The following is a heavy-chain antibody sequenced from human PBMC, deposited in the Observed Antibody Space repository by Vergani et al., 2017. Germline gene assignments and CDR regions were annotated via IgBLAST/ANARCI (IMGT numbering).Heavy chain of an antibody. D-gene: IGHD5-18*01. CDR1: GFTFSSYS. CDR2: ISSSSSYI. Sequence: EVQLLESGGGLVQPGGSLRLSCAASGFTFSSYSMNWVRQAPGKGLEWVSSISSSSSYIYYADSVKGRFTISRDNAKNSLYLQMNSLRAEDTAVYYCARGYSYGNYYYYYMDVWGKGTTVTVSS. J-gene: IGHJ6*03. CDR3: ARGYSYGNYYYYYMDV. V-gene: IGHV3-21*01.